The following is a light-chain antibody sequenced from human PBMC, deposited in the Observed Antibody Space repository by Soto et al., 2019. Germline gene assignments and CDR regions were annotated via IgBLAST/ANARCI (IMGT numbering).Light chain of an antibody. J-gene: IGKJ1*01. V-gene: IGKV1-5*03. CDR2: KAS. CDR1: QSISSW. CDR3: QQCNSYPPT. Sequence: MTQSPSTLSASVGDRVTITCRASQSISSWLAWYQQKPGKAPKVLIYKASNLQSGVPARFSGSGSGTDFTLTISSLQPDDFATYYCQQCNSYPPTFGQGTTVDIK.